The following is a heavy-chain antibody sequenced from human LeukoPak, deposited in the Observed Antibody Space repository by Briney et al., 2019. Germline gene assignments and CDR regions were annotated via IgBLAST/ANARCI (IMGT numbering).Heavy chain of an antibody. Sequence: GGSLRLSCAASGFTFSSYAMHWVRQAPVKGLEWVAVISYDGSNKYYADSVKGRFTISRDNSKNTLYLQMNSLRAEDTAVYYCARDRDYYDSSGYPDFWGQGTLVTVSS. V-gene: IGHV3-30-3*01. J-gene: IGHJ4*02. D-gene: IGHD3-22*01. CDR1: GFTFSSYA. CDR3: ARDRDYYDSSGYPDF. CDR2: ISYDGSNK.